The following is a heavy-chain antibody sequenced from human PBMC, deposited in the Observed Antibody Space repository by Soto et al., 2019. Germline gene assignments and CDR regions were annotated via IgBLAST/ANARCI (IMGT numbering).Heavy chain of an antibody. CDR1: GFNFDNYG. V-gene: IGHV3-30*18. Sequence: GGSLRLSCQASGFNFDNYGMHWVRQAPGKGLEWVAVITYDGSNKYYADSVKGRFTISRDNSKNTLSLHLNTLKPEATAVYHCAKDRVGGTFYTPLGFWGQGTLVTVSS. J-gene: IGHJ4*02. CDR2: ITYDGSNK. D-gene: IGHD1-7*01. CDR3: AKDRVGGTFYTPLGF.